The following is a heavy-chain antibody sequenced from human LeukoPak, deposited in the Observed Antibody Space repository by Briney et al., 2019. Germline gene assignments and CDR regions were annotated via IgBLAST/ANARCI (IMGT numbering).Heavy chain of an antibody. Sequence: PGGSLRLSCVASGFTFSRYWMHWVRQAPGKGLVWVSRINSDGSSITYADSVKGRFTISRDNAKNSLYLQMNSLRAEDTAVYYCATVGGKWGQGTLVTVSS. CDR3: ATVGGK. V-gene: IGHV3-74*03. CDR2: INSDGSSI. D-gene: IGHD3-16*01. J-gene: IGHJ4*02. CDR1: GFTFSRYW.